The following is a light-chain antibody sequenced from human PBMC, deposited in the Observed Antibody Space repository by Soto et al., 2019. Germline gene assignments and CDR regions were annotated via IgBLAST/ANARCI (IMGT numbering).Light chain of an antibody. Sequence: QSVLTQPASVSGSPGQSITISCTGTSSDIGTYNYVAWYQQVPGKAPKLMISEVSNRPSGVSNRFSGSKSGNTASLTISGLQAEDEADYYCSSYTTISTLVVFGGGTQLTVL. V-gene: IGLV2-14*01. J-gene: IGLJ2*01. CDR1: SSDIGTYNY. CDR2: EVS. CDR3: SSYTTISTLVV.